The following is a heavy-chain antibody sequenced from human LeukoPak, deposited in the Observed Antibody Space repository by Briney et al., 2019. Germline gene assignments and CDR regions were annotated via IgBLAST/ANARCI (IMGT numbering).Heavy chain of an antibody. Sequence: PGGSLRLSCAASGFTVSSNYMSWVRQAPGKGLEWVSAISGSGGSTYYADSVKGRFTISRDNSKDTLYLQMNSLRAEDTAVYYCLPVPQYYFDYWGQGTLVTVSS. CDR3: LPVPQYYFDY. J-gene: IGHJ4*02. CDR1: GFTVSSNY. CDR2: ISGSGGST. V-gene: IGHV3-23*01.